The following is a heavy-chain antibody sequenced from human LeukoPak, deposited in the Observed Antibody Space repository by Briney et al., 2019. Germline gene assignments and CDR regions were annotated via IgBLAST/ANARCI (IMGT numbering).Heavy chain of an antibody. V-gene: IGHV4-59*01. J-gene: IGHJ3*02. CDR1: GGSISNYY. CDR2: IYYSGST. CDR3: ARGGYCSSSSCYGDDAFDI. Sequence: SETLSLTCTVSGGSISNYYWSWIRQSPGEGLEWIGYIYYSGSTNYNPSLMIRVTISVDTPRNQFSLRLSSVTAADTAMYYCARGGYCSSSSCYGDDAFDIWGQGTMVTVSS. D-gene: IGHD2-2*01.